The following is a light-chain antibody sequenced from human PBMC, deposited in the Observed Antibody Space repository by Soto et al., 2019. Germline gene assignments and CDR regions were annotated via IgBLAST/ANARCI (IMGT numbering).Light chain of an antibody. CDR3: QQYENLPT. CDR1: QGISSW. J-gene: IGKJ5*01. Sequence: DIQMTQSPSSVSASVGDRVTITCRASQGISSWLAWYQQKPGKAPKLLIYDASSLESGVPSRFRGSGSGTDFTFTISRLQPEDIATYYCQQYENLPTFGQGTRLEIK. V-gene: IGKV1-12*01. CDR2: DAS.